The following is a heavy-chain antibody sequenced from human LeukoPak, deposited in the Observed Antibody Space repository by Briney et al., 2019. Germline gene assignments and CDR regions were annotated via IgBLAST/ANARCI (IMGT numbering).Heavy chain of an antibody. V-gene: IGHV3-30*04. J-gene: IGHJ4*02. CDR2: ISYDGSNK. Sequence: GGSLRLSCAASGFTFSSYAMHWVRQAPGRGLEWVAVISYDGSNKYYADYVKGRFTISRDNSKNTLYLQMNSLRAEDTAVYYCARDRGHVVVTAIQASYFDYWGQGTLVTVSS. D-gene: IGHD2-21*02. CDR3: ARDRGHVVVTAIQASYFDY. CDR1: GFTFSSYA.